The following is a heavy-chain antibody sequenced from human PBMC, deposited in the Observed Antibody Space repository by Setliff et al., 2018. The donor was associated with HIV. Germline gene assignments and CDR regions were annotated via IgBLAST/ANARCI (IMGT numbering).Heavy chain of an antibody. D-gene: IGHD3-16*01. J-gene: IGHJ4*02. V-gene: IGHV4-59*10. CDR1: GASFSGYY. CDR3: ARGGSRGLDY. Sequence: SETLSLTCAVYGASFSGYYWTWIRQPVGKGLEWIGRIFTSGSTNYNPSLKSRVTMSFDRSKNQFSLKLTSMTAADTAVYYCARGGSRGLDYWGQGTPVTVSS. CDR2: IFTSGST.